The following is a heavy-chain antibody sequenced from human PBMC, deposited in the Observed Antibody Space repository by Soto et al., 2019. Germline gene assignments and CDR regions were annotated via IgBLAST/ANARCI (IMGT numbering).Heavy chain of an antibody. Sequence: GGSLRLSCAASGFTFSSYAMSWVRQAPGKGLEWVSAISGSGGSTYYADSVKGRFTISRDNSKNTLYLQMNSLRAEDTAVYYCAKVGARIAVAEHTLDYRGQGTLVTVSS. CDR3: AKVGARIAVAEHTLDY. CDR1: GFTFSSYA. J-gene: IGHJ4*02. D-gene: IGHD6-19*01. CDR2: ISGSGGST. V-gene: IGHV3-23*01.